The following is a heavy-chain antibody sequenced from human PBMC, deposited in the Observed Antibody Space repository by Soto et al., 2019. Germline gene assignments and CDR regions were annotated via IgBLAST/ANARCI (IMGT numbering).Heavy chain of an antibody. D-gene: IGHD2-2*01. CDR1: RFTFSSYS. J-gene: IGHJ4*02. CDR2: ISSSSSYI. Sequence: GGSLRLSCAASRFTFSSYSMNWVRQAPGKGLEWVSSISSSSSYIYYADSVKGRFTISRDNAKNSLYLQMNSLRAEDTAVYYCARELITYKHCSSTSCHRYFDYWGQGTLVTVSS. V-gene: IGHV3-21*01. CDR3: ARELITYKHCSSTSCHRYFDY.